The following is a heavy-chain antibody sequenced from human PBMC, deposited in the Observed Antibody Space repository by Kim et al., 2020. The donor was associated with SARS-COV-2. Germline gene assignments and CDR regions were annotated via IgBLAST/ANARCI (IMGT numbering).Heavy chain of an antibody. V-gene: IGHV3-21*01. J-gene: IGHJ3*02. CDR3: ARDRGRQGPRAFDI. CDR1: GFTFSSYS. CDR2: ISSSSSYI. Sequence: GGSLRLSCAASGFTFSSYSLNWVRQAPGKGLEWVSSISSSSSYIYYADSVKGRFTISRDNAKNSLYLQMNSLRAEDTAVYYCARDRGRQGPRAFDIWGQGTMVTVSS.